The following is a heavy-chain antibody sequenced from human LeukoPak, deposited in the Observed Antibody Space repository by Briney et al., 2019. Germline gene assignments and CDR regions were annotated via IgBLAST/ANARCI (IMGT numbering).Heavy chain of an antibody. D-gene: IGHD3-10*01. V-gene: IGHV1-69*06. CDR3: ARDRRYYGSGSSFDY. Sequence: SVKVSCKASGGTFSSYAISWVRQAPGQGLERMGGIIPIFGTANYAQKFQGRVTITADKSTSTAYMELSSLRSEDTAVYYCARDRRYYGSGSSFDYWGQGTLVTVSS. CDR2: IIPIFGTA. CDR1: GGTFSSYA. J-gene: IGHJ4*02.